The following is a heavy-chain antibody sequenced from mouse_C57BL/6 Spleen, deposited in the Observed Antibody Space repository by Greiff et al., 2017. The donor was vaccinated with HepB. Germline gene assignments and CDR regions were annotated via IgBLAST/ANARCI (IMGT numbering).Heavy chain of an antibody. CDR3: ARDESLLTSHAMDY. D-gene: IGHD6-2*01. V-gene: IGHV5-4*01. J-gene: IGHJ4*01. CDR1: GFTFSSYA. CDR2: ISDGGSYT. Sequence: EVMLVESGGGLVKPGGSLKLSCAASGFTFSSYAMSWVRQTPEKRLEWVATISDGGSYTYYPDNVKGRFTISRDNAKNNLYLQMSHLKSEDTAMYYCARDESLLTSHAMDYWGQGTSVTVSS.